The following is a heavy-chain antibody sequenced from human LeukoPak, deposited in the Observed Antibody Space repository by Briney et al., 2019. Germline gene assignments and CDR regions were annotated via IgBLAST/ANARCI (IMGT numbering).Heavy chain of an antibody. CDR3: ARVHSGSYPGAFDI. V-gene: IGHV4-59*01. CDR1: GGSISSYY. D-gene: IGHD1-26*01. CDR2: IYYSGST. Sequence: TSETLSLTCTVSGGSISSYYWSRIRQPPGKGLEWIGYIYYSGSTNYNPSLKSRVTISVDTSKNQFSLKLSPVTAADTAVYYCARVHSGSYPGAFDIWGQGTMVTVSS. J-gene: IGHJ3*02.